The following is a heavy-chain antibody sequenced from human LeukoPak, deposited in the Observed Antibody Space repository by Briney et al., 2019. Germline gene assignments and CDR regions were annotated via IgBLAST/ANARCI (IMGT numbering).Heavy chain of an antibody. J-gene: IGHJ4*02. V-gene: IGHV3-48*04. Sequence: GESLRLSCAASGFTFSSSWMSWVRQAPGKGLEWVSYISTTGSSIYYADSVKGRFTISRDNVKNLLYLQMNSLRAEDTAVYYCARVQRGIAVALDYWGQGTLATVSS. CDR3: ARVQRGIAVALDY. CDR1: GFTFSSSW. CDR2: ISTTGSSI. D-gene: IGHD6-19*01.